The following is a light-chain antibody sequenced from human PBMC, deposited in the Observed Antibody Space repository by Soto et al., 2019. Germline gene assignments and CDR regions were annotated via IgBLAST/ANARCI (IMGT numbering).Light chain of an antibody. J-gene: IGLJ1*01. CDR3: QSYDSSLSAYV. V-gene: IGLV1-40*01. Sequence: QSVLTQPPSVSGAPGQRVTISCTGSSSNIGARFDVHWYQQLPGSAPKLLIYSNNNRPSGVPDRFSVSRSATSASLASTGRQAADEADYYCQSYDSSLSAYVFGTATKLTVL. CDR1: SSNIGARFD. CDR2: SNN.